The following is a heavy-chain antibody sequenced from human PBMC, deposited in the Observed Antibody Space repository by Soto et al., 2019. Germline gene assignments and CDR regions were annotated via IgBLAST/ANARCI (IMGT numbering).Heavy chain of an antibody. Sequence: QITLKESDPTLVKPTQTLTLTCTFSGFSLSCTEEGVGWLRQPPGKSPDWLALIYWDEDKRYSLSLKTRLTITKDTSKKHGVLTMTHVAPVDTATYFCAHGFCSGDDCYPNPYSDYRVQGLLVTVSS. D-gene: IGHD2-15*01. CDR3: AHGFCSGDDCYPNPYSDY. J-gene: IGHJ4*02. CDR1: GFSLSCTEEG. CDR2: IYWDEDK. V-gene: IGHV2-5*02.